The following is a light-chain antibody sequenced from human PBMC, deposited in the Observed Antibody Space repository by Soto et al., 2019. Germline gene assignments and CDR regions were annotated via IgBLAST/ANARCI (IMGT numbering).Light chain of an antibody. CDR3: QQGHSVPLT. J-gene: IGKJ4*01. CDR2: TTS. V-gene: IGKV1-39*01. CDR1: QSISSY. Sequence: DIQMTQSPSSLSASVGDRITITCRASQSISSYLNWYQQKPGKAPKLLIYTTSNLHTGVPSRFSGSGSGTDFTLNISSLQTEDFATYYCQQGHSVPLTFGGGTKVEIK.